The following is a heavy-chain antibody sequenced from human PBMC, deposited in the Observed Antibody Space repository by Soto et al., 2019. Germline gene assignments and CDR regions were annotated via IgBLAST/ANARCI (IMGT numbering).Heavy chain of an antibody. CDR2: IYYSGST. D-gene: IGHD6-6*01. Sequence: PSETLSHTCTVSGGSISSSTYYWGWIRQPPGKGLEWIGYIYYSGSTNYNPSLKSRVTISVDTSKNQFSLKLSSVTAADTAVYYCARDLLTSIAGNYYYYGMDVWGQGTTVTVSS. J-gene: IGHJ6*02. V-gene: IGHV4-61*01. CDR1: GGSISSSTYY. CDR3: ARDLLTSIAGNYYYYGMDV.